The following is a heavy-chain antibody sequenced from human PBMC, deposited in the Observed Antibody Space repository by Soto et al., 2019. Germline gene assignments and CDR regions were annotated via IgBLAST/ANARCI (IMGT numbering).Heavy chain of an antibody. V-gene: IGHV1-18*01. J-gene: IGHJ4*02. CDR2: ISSYNGDT. CDR3: AREPNYFDY. CDR1: GYTFTRSG. Sequence: ASVKVSCKASGYTFTRSGISWVRQAPGQGPEWMGWISSYNGDTNYAQTFQGRVTMTTDTSTSTAYMELRSLRSDDTAVYYCAREPNYFDYWGQGTLVTVSS.